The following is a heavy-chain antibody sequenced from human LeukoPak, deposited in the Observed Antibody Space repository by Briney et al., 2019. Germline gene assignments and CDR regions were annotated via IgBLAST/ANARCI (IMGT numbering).Heavy chain of an antibody. CDR3: AKDRLVRGVIITTSYYFDY. Sequence: PGGSLRLSCAASGFTFSSYAMSWVRQAPGKGLEWVSAISGSGGSTYYADSVKGRFTISRDNSKNTLYLQMNSLRAEDTAVYYCAKDRLVRGVIITTSYYFDYWGQGTLVTVSS. V-gene: IGHV3-23*01. CDR1: GFTFSSYA. D-gene: IGHD3-10*01. CDR2: ISGSGGST. J-gene: IGHJ4*02.